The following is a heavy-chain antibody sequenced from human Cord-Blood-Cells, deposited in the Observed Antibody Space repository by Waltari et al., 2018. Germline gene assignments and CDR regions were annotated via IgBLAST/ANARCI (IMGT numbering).Heavy chain of an antibody. D-gene: IGHD3-9*01. CDR2: ISYDGSNK. CDR1: GFTFSSDA. Sequence: QVQLVESGGGVVQPGRSLRLSCAASGFTFSSDAMHWVRQAPGKGLEWVAVISYDGSNKDYADSVKGRFTISRDNSKNTLYLQMNSLRAEDTAVYYCASTLRYFDWLFDYWGQGTLVTVSS. V-gene: IGHV3-30-3*01. J-gene: IGHJ4*02. CDR3: ASTLRYFDWLFDY.